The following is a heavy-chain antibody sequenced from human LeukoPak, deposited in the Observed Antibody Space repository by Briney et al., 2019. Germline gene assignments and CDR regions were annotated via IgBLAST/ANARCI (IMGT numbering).Heavy chain of an antibody. V-gene: IGHV3-7*01. Sequence: GGSLRLSCAASGFTFSSYWMSWVRQAPGKGLEWVANIKQDGSEKYYVDSVKGRFTISRDNAKNSLYLQMNSLRAEDTAVYYCAMTGYSSSNDAFDIWGQGTMVTVSS. CDR3: AMTGYSSSNDAFDI. J-gene: IGHJ3*02. D-gene: IGHD6-13*01. CDR1: GFTFSSYW. CDR2: IKQDGSEK.